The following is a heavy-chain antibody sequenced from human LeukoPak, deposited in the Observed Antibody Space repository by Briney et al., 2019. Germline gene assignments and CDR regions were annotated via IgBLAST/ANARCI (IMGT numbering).Heavy chain of an antibody. V-gene: IGHV3-30*18. CDR3: AKDQAYCGGDCYSRYYYYYYGMDV. CDR2: ISYDGSNK. D-gene: IGHD2-21*02. Sequence: GGSLRLSCAASGFTFSSYGMHWVRQAPGEGLEWVAVISYDGSNKYYADSVKGRFTISRDNSKNTLYLQMNSLRAEDTAVYYCAKDQAYCGGDCYSRYYYYYYGMDVWGQGTTVTVSS. CDR1: GFTFSSYG. J-gene: IGHJ6*02.